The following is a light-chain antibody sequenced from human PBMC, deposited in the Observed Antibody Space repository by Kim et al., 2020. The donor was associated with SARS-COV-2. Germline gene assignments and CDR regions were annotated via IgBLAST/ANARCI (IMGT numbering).Light chain of an antibody. CDR1: SLRDYY. J-gene: IGLJ3*02. V-gene: IGLV3-19*01. Sequence: SSELTQDPTVSVALGQTVTITCQGDSLRDYYASWYQQKPGRAPVLVVYRHSIRPSGIPDRFSCSTSGTTASLTITGAQAEDEADYYCNSRDSTGDRWLFGGGTRLTVL. CDR2: RHS. CDR3: NSRDSTGDRWL.